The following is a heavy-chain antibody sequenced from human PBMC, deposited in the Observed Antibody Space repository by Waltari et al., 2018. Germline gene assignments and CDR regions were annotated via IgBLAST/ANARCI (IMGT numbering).Heavy chain of an antibody. CDR1: GFTFSSYG. CDR3: AREVEMTTVTTEGVRNYYYGMDV. D-gene: IGHD4-17*01. Sequence: QVQLVESGGGVVQPGRSLRLSCAASGFTFSSYGMHWVRQAPGKGVEWVAVIWDDGSNKYYADSVKGRFTISRDNSTNTLYLQMNSLRAEDTAVYYCAREVEMTTVTTEGVRNYYYGMDVWGQGTTVTVSS. J-gene: IGHJ6*02. V-gene: IGHV3-33*01. CDR2: IWDDGSNK.